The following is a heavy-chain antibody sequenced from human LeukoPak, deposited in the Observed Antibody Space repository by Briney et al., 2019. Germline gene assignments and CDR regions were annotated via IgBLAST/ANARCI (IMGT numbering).Heavy chain of an antibody. D-gene: IGHD6-19*01. CDR2: IYYSGST. V-gene: IGHV4-59*12. Sequence: SETLSLTCAVYGGSLSSYYWSWIRQPPGKGLEWIGYIYYSGSTNYNPSLKSRVTISVDKSKNQFSLKLSSVTAADTAVYYCARMAVAKEYYYYYMDVWGKGTTVTISS. CDR3: ARMAVAKEYYYYYMDV. J-gene: IGHJ6*03. CDR1: GGSLSSYY.